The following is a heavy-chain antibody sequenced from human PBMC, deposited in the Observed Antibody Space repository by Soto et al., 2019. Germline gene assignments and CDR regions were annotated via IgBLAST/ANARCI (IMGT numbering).Heavy chain of an antibody. CDR3: ARGGSLMVTFGGIADVNFDS. CDR2: IYYRGTT. Sequence: SETLSLTCTVSGGSVTGGPFYWTWIRQFPGKGLDFIGSIYYRGTTFYSPSFKSRVEMSLDASNNQFSLNLTSVSAADTAVYYCARGGSLMVTFGGIADVNFDSWGQGTQVTVSS. V-gene: IGHV4-31*03. D-gene: IGHD3-16*01. CDR1: GGSVTGGPFY. J-gene: IGHJ4*02.